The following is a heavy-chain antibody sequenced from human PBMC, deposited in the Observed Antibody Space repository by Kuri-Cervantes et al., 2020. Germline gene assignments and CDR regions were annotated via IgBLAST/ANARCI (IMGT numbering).Heavy chain of an antibody. Sequence: SQTLSLTCDVSGSSMTHAFYWAWIRQPPGKGLEWIGSIYYSGSTYYNPSLKSRVTISVDTSKNQFSLKLGSVTAADTAVYYCARLGTERSGYDWGYYYYYYMDVWGKGTTVTVSS. V-gene: IGHV4-38-2*01. CDR1: GSSMTHAFY. D-gene: IGHD5-12*01. CDR2: IYYSGST. CDR3: ARLGTERSGYDWGYYYYYYMDV. J-gene: IGHJ6*03.